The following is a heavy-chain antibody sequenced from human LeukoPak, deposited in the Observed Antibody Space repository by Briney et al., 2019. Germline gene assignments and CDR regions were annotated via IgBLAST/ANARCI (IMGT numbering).Heavy chain of an antibody. Sequence: KPSETLSITCTVSGGSISSGSYYWSWIRQPAGKGLEWIGRIYTSGSTNYNPSLKSRVTISVDTSMNQFSLKLSSVTAADTAVYYCARAPILNWFDPWGQGTLVTVSS. J-gene: IGHJ5*02. CDR1: GGSISSGSYY. CDR3: ARAPILNWFDP. V-gene: IGHV4-61*02. CDR2: IYTSGST.